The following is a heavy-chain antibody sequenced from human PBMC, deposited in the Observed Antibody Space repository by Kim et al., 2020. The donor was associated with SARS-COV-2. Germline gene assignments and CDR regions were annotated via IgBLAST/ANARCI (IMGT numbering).Heavy chain of an antibody. CDR1: GFTVSSNY. CDR3: ARWGVGVPFDY. CDR2: IYSGGST. D-gene: IGHD3-10*01. V-gene: IGHV3-53*01. J-gene: IGHJ4*02. Sequence: GGSLRLSCAASGFTVSSNYMSWVRQAPGKGLEWVSVIYSGGSTYYADSVKGRFTISRDNSKNTLYLQMNSLRAEDTAVYYCARWGVGVPFDYWGQGTLVTVSS.